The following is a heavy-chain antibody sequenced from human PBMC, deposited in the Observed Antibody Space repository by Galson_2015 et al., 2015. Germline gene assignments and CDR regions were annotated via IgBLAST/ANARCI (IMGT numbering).Heavy chain of an antibody. CDR3: AREIYDSSGYTFDY. D-gene: IGHD3-22*01. J-gene: IGHJ4*02. V-gene: IGHV3-23*01. CDR2: ITTGGGGT. Sequence: SLRLSCAASGFTFRTYAMSWVRQAPGKGPEWVSGITTGGGGTYYADSVKGRFTISRDNSKNTLYLQMNSLRAEDTAIYHCAREIYDSSGYTFDYWGQGTLVTVSS. CDR1: GFTFRTYA.